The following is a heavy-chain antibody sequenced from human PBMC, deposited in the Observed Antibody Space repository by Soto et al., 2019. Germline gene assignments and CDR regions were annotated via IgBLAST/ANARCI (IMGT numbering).Heavy chain of an antibody. D-gene: IGHD6-19*01. Sequence: GGSLRLSCAASGFTFSSYSMNWVRQAPGKGLEWVSSISSSSSYIYYADSVKGRFTISRDNAKNSLYLQMNSLRAEDTAVYYCARDRAQTIAVAGPAAFDIWGQGTMVTVSS. CDR3: ARDRAQTIAVAGPAAFDI. J-gene: IGHJ3*02. V-gene: IGHV3-21*01. CDR1: GFTFSSYS. CDR2: ISSSSSYI.